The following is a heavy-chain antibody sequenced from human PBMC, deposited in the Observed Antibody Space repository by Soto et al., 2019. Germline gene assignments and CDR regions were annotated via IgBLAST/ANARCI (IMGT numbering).Heavy chain of an antibody. CDR2: IWYDGSNK. J-gene: IGHJ4*02. D-gene: IGHD3-3*01. CDR1: GFTFSSYG. Sequence: GGSLRLSCAASGFTFSSYGMHWVRQAPGKGLEWVAVIWYDGSNKYYADSVKGRFTISRDNSKNTLYLQMSSLRAEDTAVYYCARVSRSGYYPKYWGQGTLVTVSS. V-gene: IGHV3-33*01. CDR3: ARVSRSGYYPKY.